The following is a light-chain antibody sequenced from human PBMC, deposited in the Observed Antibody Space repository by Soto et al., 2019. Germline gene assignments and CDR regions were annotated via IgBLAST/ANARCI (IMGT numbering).Light chain of an antibody. J-gene: IGLJ2*01. CDR1: SSDVGGYNY. CDR3: CSYAGSYTLRVV. V-gene: IGLV2-11*01. CDR2: DVS. Sequence: QSALTQPRSVSGSPGQSVTISCTGTSSDVGGYNYVSWYQQHPGKAPKLMIYDVSKRPSGVPDRFSGSKSGNTASLTISGLQADDEADYYCCSYAGSYTLRVVFGGGTKLTVL.